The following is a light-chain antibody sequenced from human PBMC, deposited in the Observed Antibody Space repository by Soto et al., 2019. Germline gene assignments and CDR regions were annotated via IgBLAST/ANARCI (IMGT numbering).Light chain of an antibody. CDR3: SSYTNSNTLV. CDR2: DVT. CDR1: SADIGLYNY. V-gene: IGLV2-14*03. J-gene: IGLJ2*01. Sequence: QSALTQPASVSGSPGQSITISCTGTSADIGLYNYVSWYQQHPNKAPKLIIHDVTERPSGVSYRFSASKSGNTASLTISGIQAEDEADYYFSSYTNSNTLVFGGGTKVTVL.